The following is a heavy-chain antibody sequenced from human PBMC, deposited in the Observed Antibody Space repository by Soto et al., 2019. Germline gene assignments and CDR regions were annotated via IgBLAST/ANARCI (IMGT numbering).Heavy chain of an antibody. J-gene: IGHJ4*02. D-gene: IGHD2-15*01. V-gene: IGHV1-3*01. CDR1: GYTFTNYA. Sequence: GASVKVSCKASGYTFTNYAMHWVRQAPGQRLEWMGWINADNGNTNYAQKFQGRVTMTRNTSIRTAYIDLSSLSSDDTAVYYCARVMLGGHSDYWGQGTLVTVSS. CDR2: INADNGNT. CDR3: ARVMLGGHSDY.